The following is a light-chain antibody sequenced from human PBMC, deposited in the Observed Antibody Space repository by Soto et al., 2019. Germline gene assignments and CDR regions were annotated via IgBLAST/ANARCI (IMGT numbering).Light chain of an antibody. J-gene: IGLJ2*01. CDR2: DVN. Sequence: QSALTQPASVSGSPGQSITISCTGTSSDIGAYNFVSWYQQHPGKAPKLMLYDVNIRPSGVSNLFSGSKSGNTASLTISGIQAEDEADYYCTSWTTSSTMIFGGGTKLTVL. V-gene: IGLV2-14*03. CDR3: TSWTTSSTMI. CDR1: SSDIGAYNF.